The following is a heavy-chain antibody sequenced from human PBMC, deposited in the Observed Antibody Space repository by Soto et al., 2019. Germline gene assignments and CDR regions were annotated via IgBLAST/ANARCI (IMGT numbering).Heavy chain of an antibody. J-gene: IGHJ5*01. Sequence: VQLVESGGGVVQPGRFLRLTCAASGFIFSGSGMHWVRQAPGKGLEWVALVSNDGIRKYYGDSVKGRFTISRDNAENTLYLQMNSLRAEDTAVYYCARWVGGSMYDNSGKYDSWGQGTLVTVSS. CDR1: GFIFSGSG. D-gene: IGHD3-22*01. V-gene: IGHV3-30*03. CDR2: VSNDGIRK. CDR3: ARWVGGSMYDNSGKYDS.